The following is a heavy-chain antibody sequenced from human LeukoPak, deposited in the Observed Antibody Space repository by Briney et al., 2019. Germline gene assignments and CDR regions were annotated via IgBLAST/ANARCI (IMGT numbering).Heavy chain of an antibody. Sequence: GGSLRLSCATSGFTFSSNWMSWVRHVPGRGLDWVANIKPDGSAQYYAASVKGRFTVSRDNAKNSVYLQMNSLRVEDTAVYYCARDRAGYGYFDYWGQGTLVTVSS. CDR2: IKPDGSAQ. D-gene: IGHD5-12*01. CDR1: GFTFSSNW. CDR3: ARDRAGYGYFDY. V-gene: IGHV3-7*01. J-gene: IGHJ4*02.